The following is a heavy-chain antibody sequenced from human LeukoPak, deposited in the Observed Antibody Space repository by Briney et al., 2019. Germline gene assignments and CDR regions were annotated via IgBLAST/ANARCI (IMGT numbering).Heavy chain of an antibody. V-gene: IGHV3-30*03. CDR2: ISYDGSSK. CDR1: GFTFSTYD. Sequence: GGSLRLSCAASGFTFSTYDMHWVRQAPGKGLEWVAVISYDGSSKYYGDSVEGRLTISRDNSENTLYLEMINLRPEDTAVYYCADGGYYGAGSSSYWGQGTLVTVSS. CDR3: ADGGYYGAGSSSY. D-gene: IGHD3-10*01. J-gene: IGHJ4*02.